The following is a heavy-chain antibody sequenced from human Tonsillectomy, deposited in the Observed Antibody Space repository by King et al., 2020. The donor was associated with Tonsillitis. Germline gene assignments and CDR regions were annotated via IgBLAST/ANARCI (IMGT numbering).Heavy chain of an antibody. CDR1: GFTVYNNY. Sequence: VQLVESGGGLIQPGGSLRLSCAASGFTVYNNYMSWVRQAPGKGLEWVAFIYTDGRTYYADSVKGRFTISRDNPKNTVYLQMNSLRAEDTAVYYCARDPVSTTDYGMDVWGQGTTVTVSS. D-gene: IGHD4-11*01. CDR3: ARDPVSTTDYGMDV. J-gene: IGHJ6*02. V-gene: IGHV3-53*01. CDR2: IYTDGRT.